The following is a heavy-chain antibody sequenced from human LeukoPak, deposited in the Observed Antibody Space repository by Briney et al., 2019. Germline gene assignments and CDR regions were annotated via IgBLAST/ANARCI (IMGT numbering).Heavy chain of an antibody. CDR3: ARVSQGSLDY. Sequence: SETPSLTCTVSGGSISSGGYYWSWIRQHPGKGLEWIGYIYYSGSTYYNPSLKSRVTISVDTSKNQFSLKLSSVTAADTAVYYCARVSQGSLDYWGQGTLVTVSS. V-gene: IGHV4-31*03. CDR1: GGSISSGGYY. CDR2: IYYSGST. J-gene: IGHJ4*02.